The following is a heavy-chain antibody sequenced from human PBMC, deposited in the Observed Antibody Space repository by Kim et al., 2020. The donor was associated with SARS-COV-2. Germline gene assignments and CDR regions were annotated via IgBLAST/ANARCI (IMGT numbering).Heavy chain of an antibody. CDR1: GYTLTELS. CDR3: ATDRSGSYSWGAFDI. D-gene: IGHD1-26*01. CDR2: FDPEDGET. Sequence: ASVKVSCKVSGYTLTELSMHWVRQAPGKGLEWMGGFDPEDGETIYAQKFQGRVTMTEDTSTDTAYMELSSLRSEDTAVYYCATDRSGSYSWGAFDIWGQGTMVTVSS. V-gene: IGHV1-24*01. J-gene: IGHJ3*02.